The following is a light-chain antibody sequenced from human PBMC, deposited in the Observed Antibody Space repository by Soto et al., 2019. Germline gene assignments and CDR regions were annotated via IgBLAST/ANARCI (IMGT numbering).Light chain of an antibody. CDR2: KAS. CDR1: QTISSW. Sequence: TQSPSTLSVSVGDRFTITCRASQTISSWLAWYQQKPGKAPKLLIYKASTLKSGVPSRFSGSGSGTEFTLTISSLQPDDFATYYCQHYNSYSEAFGQGTKVDI. J-gene: IGKJ1*01. V-gene: IGKV1-5*03. CDR3: QHYNSYSEA.